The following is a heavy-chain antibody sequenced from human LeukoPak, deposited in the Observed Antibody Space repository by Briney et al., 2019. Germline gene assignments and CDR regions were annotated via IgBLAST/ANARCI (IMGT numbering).Heavy chain of an antibody. CDR2: ISSSSSYI. CDR1: GFTFSSYS. J-gene: IGHJ4*02. V-gene: IGHV3-21*01. CDR3: AREREYSSSWYRFDY. Sequence: GGSLRLSCAASGFTFSSYSMNWVRQAPGRGLEWVSSISSSSSYIYYADSVKGRFTISRDNAKNSLYLQMNSLRAEDTAVYYCAREREYSSSWYRFDYWGQGTLVTVSS. D-gene: IGHD6-13*01.